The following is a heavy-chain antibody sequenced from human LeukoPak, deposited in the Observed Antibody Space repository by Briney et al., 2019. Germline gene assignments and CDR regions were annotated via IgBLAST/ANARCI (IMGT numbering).Heavy chain of an antibody. V-gene: IGHV3-23*01. CDR2: ISGSGGST. CDR3: AKQQVIYYYYYYMDV. D-gene: IGHD6-13*01. CDR1: GFTFSSYA. J-gene: IGHJ6*03. Sequence: GGSLRLSCAASGFTFSSYAMSWVRQAPGKGLEWVSAISGSGGSTYYADSVKGRFTISRDNSKNTLYLQMNSLRAEDTAVYYCAKQQVIYYYYYYMDVWGKGTTVTVSS.